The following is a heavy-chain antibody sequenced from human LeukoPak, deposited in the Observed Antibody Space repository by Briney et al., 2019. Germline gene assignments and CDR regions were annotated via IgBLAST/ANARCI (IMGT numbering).Heavy chain of an antibody. CDR3: ARDLPVYDILTGYLDY. CDR1: GYTFTSYG. J-gene: IGHJ4*02. CDR2: ISAYNGNT. Sequence: ASVKVSCKASGYTFTSYGISWVRQAPGQGLEWMGWISAYNGNTNYAQKLQGRVTMTTDTSTSTAYMELRSLRSDDTAVYYCARDLPVYDILTGYLDYWGQGTLVTVSS. D-gene: IGHD3-9*01. V-gene: IGHV1-18*04.